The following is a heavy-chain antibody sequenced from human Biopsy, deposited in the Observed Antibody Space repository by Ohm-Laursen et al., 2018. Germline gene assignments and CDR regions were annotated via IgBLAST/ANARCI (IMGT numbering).Heavy chain of an antibody. CDR3: ARFIVPSLHCSNGVCPIRWFDP. CDR1: GGTYSGYY. Sequence: SETLSLTCAVYGGTYSGYYWSWIRQPPGKGLEWIGEVHHDGRANYNPSLKSRVTISGDMSKKQFSRKLRGVTAADTAVYYCARFIVPSLHCSNGVCPIRWFDPWGQGTLVTVFS. V-gene: IGHV4-34*01. CDR2: VHHDGRA. D-gene: IGHD2-2*01. J-gene: IGHJ5*02.